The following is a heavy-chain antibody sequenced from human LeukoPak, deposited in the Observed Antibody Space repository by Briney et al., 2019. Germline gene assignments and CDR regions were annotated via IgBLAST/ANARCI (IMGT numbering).Heavy chain of an antibody. D-gene: IGHD2-15*01. Sequence: SETLSLTCAVYGGSFSGYYWSWIRQPPGKGLEWIGEINHSGSTNYNPSLKSRVTISVDTSKNQFSLKLSSVTAADTAVYYCARGGWVAAGFWRYYYYMDVWGKGTTVTVSS. CDR1: GGSFSGYY. V-gene: IGHV4-34*01. CDR3: ARGGWVAAGFWRYYYYMDV. CDR2: INHSGST. J-gene: IGHJ6*03.